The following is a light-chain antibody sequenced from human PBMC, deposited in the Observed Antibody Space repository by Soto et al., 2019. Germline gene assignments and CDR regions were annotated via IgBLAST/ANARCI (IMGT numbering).Light chain of an antibody. CDR2: TAS. V-gene: IGKV1-5*03. Sequence: DIQMTQSPSTLSASVGDRVTITCRASQSISSWLAWYQQKPGKAPKLLIYTASNLESGVPSRFRGSGSGTEFTLTITSLQPDDFATYYCQQYNSQSTFGQGTKV. CDR1: QSISSW. CDR3: QQYNSQST. J-gene: IGKJ1*01.